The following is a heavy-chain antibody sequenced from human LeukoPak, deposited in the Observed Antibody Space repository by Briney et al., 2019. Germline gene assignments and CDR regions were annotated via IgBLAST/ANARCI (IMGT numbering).Heavy chain of an antibody. CDR3: EYDLFFNYDSNGYCYD. Sequence: ASVKVSCKASGYTFTGYYMHWVRQAPGQGLEWMGRINPNSGGTNYAQKFQGRVTMTRDTSISTAYMELSRLRSDETAVYYCEYDLFFNYDSNGYCYDLGQRTLVTVSS. CDR2: INPNSGGT. J-gene: IGHJ4*02. D-gene: IGHD3-22*01. CDR1: GYTFTGYY. V-gene: IGHV1-2*06.